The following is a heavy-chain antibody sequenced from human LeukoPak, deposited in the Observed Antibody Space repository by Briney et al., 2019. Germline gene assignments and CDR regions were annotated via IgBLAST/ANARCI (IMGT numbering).Heavy chain of an antibody. Sequence: GASVKVSCKASGGTFSIYAISRVRQAPGQGLEWMGGIIPIFGTANYAQKFQGRVTITADESTSTAYMELSSLRSEDTAVYYCAREERVYYDSSGDYYFDYWGQGTLVTVSS. CDR2: IIPIFGTA. CDR1: GGTFSIYA. J-gene: IGHJ4*02. CDR3: AREERVYYDSSGDYYFDY. D-gene: IGHD3-22*01. V-gene: IGHV1-69*13.